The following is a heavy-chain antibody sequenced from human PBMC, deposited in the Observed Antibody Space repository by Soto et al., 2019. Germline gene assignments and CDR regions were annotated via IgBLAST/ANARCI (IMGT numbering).Heavy chain of an antibody. CDR2: ISGSGGRS. D-gene: IGHD3-16*01. CDR1: GFTFSNYA. J-gene: IGHJ4*02. CDR3: AKAFFVWSSEQPYYFDY. V-gene: IGHV3-23*01. Sequence: EVQLLDSGGGLVKPGGSLSLSCAASGFTFSNYAMTWVRQGPGKGLEWVSGISGSGGRSYYADSVKGRFTISRDNSKSTLYLQMNSLISEDAAVYYCAKAFFVWSSEQPYYFDYWCPGTLVSVSS.